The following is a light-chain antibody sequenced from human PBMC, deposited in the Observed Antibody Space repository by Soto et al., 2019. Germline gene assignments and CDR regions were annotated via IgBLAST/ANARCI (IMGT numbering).Light chain of an antibody. CDR3: QSFDSSRIGLL. Sequence: QSVLTQPPSVTGAPGQRVTISCTGSHSDIGAGYGVHWYQQFPHSAPKLLIYDTTNRPSGVPDRCSGSRSGTSASLAITGLQAEDEADYYCQSFDSSRIGLLFGGGTKVTVL. CDR2: DTT. V-gene: IGLV1-40*01. CDR1: HSDIGAGYG. J-gene: IGLJ2*01.